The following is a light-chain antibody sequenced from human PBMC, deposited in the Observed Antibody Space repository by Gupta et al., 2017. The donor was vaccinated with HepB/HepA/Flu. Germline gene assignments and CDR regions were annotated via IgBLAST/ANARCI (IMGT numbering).Light chain of an antibody. CDR1: SSDVGGYKY. V-gene: IGLV2-14*03. Sequence: QSALTQPASVSGSPGQSITISCTGTSSDVGGYKYVSWYQHHPGKAPKLMIYDVDNRPSGVSNRFSGSKSGNTASLTISGLQAEDEADYYCSSYTSSSTYVFGTGTKVTVL. J-gene: IGLJ1*01. CDR3: SSYTSSSTYV. CDR2: DVD.